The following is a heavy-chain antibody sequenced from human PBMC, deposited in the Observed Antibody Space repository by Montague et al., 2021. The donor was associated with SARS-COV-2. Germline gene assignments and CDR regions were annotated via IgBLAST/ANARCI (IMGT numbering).Heavy chain of an antibody. D-gene: IGHD3-3*02. CDR3: ARGRGLAVLFDFYYYGMDV. CDR2: NNYSGST. J-gene: IGHJ6*02. Sequence: LRLSCAASGFTFSSHSMNWVRQAPGKGLEWIGENNYSGSTNYNPSLKSRVTMSVDMSKNQFSLKLRSVTAADTAVYYCARGRGLAVLFDFYYYGMDVWGQGTTVTVS. CDR1: GFTFSSHS. V-gene: IGHV4-34*01.